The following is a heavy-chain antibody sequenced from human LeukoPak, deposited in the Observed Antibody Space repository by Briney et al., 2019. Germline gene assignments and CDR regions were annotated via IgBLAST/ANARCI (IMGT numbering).Heavy chain of an antibody. J-gene: IGHJ3*02. CDR2: IKEDGSKE. D-gene: IGHD3-22*01. V-gene: IGHV3-7*01. CDR1: GFTFSTSW. CDR3: ARDPYATSGSYYAAFDI. Sequence: SGGSLRLSCAASGFTFSTSWMTWVRQAPGKGLEWVANIKEDGSKEYYVDSVKGRFSISRDNAKNSLYLQMNNLRVEDTAVYYCARDPYATSGSYYAAFDIWGQGTMVAVSS.